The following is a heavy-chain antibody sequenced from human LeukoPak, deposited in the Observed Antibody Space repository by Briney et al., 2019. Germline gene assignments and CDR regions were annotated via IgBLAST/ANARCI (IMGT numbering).Heavy chain of an antibody. CDR3: AKGLGVVIDFLVFDN. CDR1: GFTFSSYE. V-gene: IGHV3-48*03. CDR2: ISSSGSTI. D-gene: IGHD3-3*01. Sequence: GGSLRLSCAASGFTFSSYEINWVRQAPGKGLEWVSYISSSGSTIKYADSVKGRFTISRGNAKNSLYLQMNSLRAEDTAVYYCAKGLGVVIDFLVFDNWGQGTLVTVSS. J-gene: IGHJ4*02.